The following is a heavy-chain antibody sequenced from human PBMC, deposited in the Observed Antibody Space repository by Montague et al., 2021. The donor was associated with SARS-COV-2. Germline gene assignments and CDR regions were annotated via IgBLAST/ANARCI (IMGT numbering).Heavy chain of an antibody. CDR2: IYYSGST. V-gene: IGHV4-34*01. Sequence: SETLSLTCAVYGGSFSGCYWSWIRQPPGKGLEWIGSIYYSGSTYYNPSLKSRVTISVDTSKNQFSLRLSSVTAADTAVYYCARKEMKYSSIWSTGGNWFDPWGQGTLVTVSS. CDR1: GGSFSGCY. D-gene: IGHD6-13*01. CDR3: ARKEMKYSSIWSTGGNWFDP. J-gene: IGHJ5*02.